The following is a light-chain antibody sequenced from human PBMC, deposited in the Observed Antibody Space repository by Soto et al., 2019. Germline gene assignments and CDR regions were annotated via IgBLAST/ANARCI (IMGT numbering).Light chain of an antibody. Sequence: EIVLTQSPGTLSLSPGERATLSCRASQSINSDYLAWYQQKPGQAPRLLIYGAFTRPTGIPDRFSGSGSGTEFTLSISRLEPEDFAVYYCHQCGDSPRTFGQGTKVDIK. CDR2: GAF. J-gene: IGKJ1*01. CDR1: QSINSDY. V-gene: IGKV3-20*01. CDR3: HQCGDSPRT.